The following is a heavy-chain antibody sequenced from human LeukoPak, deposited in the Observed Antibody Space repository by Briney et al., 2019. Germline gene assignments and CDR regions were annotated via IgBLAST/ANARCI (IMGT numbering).Heavy chain of an antibody. CDR3: ATSSGTYFLY. J-gene: IGHJ4*02. Sequence: ASLKDSCKGSGYTLSQLVIHWVRQAPGKGREGMGGFDLEDGETIYAQKFQDRVTMTEDTSTDTAYMELSSLRSEDTAFYYCATSSGTYFLYWGQGTLVTVS. CDR1: GYTLSQLV. D-gene: IGHD1-26*01. CDR2: FDLEDGET. V-gene: IGHV1-24*01.